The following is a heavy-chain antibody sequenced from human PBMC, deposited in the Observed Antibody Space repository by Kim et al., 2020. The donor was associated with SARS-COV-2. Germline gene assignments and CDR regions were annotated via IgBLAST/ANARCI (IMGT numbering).Heavy chain of an antibody. Sequence: SETLSLTCTVSGGSVSENYWSWIRQPPGKGLEWFGYVYYSGSTKYNPSLKSRVTISVDTSKIQFSLKLTSVTAGDTAVYYCATTMTAAGPGAFHIWGQGTMVTVSS. V-gene: IGHV4-59*02. J-gene: IGHJ3*02. CDR3: ATTMTAAGPGAFHI. D-gene: IGHD6-13*01. CDR1: GGSVSENY. CDR2: VYYSGST.